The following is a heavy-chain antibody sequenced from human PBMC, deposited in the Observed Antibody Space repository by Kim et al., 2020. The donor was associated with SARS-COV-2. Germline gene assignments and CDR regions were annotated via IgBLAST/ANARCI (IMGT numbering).Heavy chain of an antibody. J-gene: IGHJ4*02. V-gene: IGHV7-4-1*02. CDR3: ARTNYFDWILNY. CDR2: INSGTGKP. Sequence: ASVKVSCKASGYSFTTYAINWVRQAPQGLAWMGWINSGTGKPTYAQGFTGRFVFSLDTSVSTAYLQINSLKAEDTAVYYCARTNYFDWILNYWGQGTVVTVSS. D-gene: IGHD3-9*01. CDR1: GYSFTTYA.